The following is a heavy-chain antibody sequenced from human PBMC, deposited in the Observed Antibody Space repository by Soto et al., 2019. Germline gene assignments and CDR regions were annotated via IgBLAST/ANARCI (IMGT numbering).Heavy chain of an antibody. D-gene: IGHD3-10*01. CDR1: GFTFDTNG. CDR3: VRGSKXSYPGSXIFDF. Sequence: GGSLRLSCAASGFTFDTNGMTWVRQVPGKGLEWVSTITDTGGDAKYADSVRGRFAISRDNSKNTLYLQMSALRAEDSAIYFCVRGSKXSYPGSXIFDFWGRGTLVTVSS. V-gene: IGHV3-23*01. J-gene: IGHJ4*02. CDR2: ITDTGGDA.